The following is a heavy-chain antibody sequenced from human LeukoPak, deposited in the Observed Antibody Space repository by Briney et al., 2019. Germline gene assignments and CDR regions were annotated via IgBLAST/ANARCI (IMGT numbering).Heavy chain of an antibody. V-gene: IGHV4-31*03. CDR3: ARGSAWYYYDSSGYLPSYYFDY. Sequence: SQTLSLTCTVSGGSISSGGYYWSWIRQHPGKGLEWIGYIYYSGSTYYNPSLKSRVTISVDTSKNQFSLKLSSVTAADTAVYYCARGSAWYYYDSSGYLPSYYFDYWGQGTLVTVSS. D-gene: IGHD3-22*01. CDR2: IYYSGST. CDR1: GGSISSGGYY. J-gene: IGHJ4*02.